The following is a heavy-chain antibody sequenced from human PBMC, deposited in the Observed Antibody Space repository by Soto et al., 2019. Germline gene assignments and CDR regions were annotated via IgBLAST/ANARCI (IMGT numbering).Heavy chain of an antibody. CDR2: ISAYNGNT. Sequence: QVKLVQSGAEVKKPGPSVKVSCKASGYTFTSYGISWVRQAPGQGLEWMGWISAYNGNTNYAQKLQGRVTMTTDTATSKAYMGLRSLRSDDTAVYYCARLPSGSGVLKVHWFDPWGQGTLVTVSS. CDR3: ARLPSGSGVLKVHWFDP. D-gene: IGHD1-26*01. CDR1: GYTFTSYG. V-gene: IGHV1-18*01. J-gene: IGHJ5*02.